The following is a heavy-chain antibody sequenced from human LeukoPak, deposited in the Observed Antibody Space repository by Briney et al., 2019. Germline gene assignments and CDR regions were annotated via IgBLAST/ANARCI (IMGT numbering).Heavy chain of an antibody. CDR1: GFTFSSYW. CDR2: VYYSGST. Sequence: GSLRLSCAASGFTFSSYWMSWVRQAPGKGLEWIGYVYYSGSTNYNPSLKSRVTISVDTSKNQFSLKLSSVTAADTAVYYCARVSLSIAARGWSDPWGQGTLVTVSS. J-gene: IGHJ5*02. V-gene: IGHV4-59*01. CDR3: ARVSLSIAARGWSDP. D-gene: IGHD6-6*01.